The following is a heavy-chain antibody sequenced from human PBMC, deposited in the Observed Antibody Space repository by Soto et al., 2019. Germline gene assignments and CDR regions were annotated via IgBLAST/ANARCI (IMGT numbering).Heavy chain of an antibody. Sequence: QLQLQESGSGLVKPSQTLSLTCAVSGGSISSGGYSWSWIRQPPGKGLECIGYIYHSGSTYYNPSLKIRATKSVDRPKTQFSLKLSSVTPPEPAVYSVSRGPPLLWWSQGTLVTVSS. CDR1: GGSISSGGYS. D-gene: IGHD2-21*01. CDR3: SRGPPLLW. J-gene: IGHJ4*02. CDR2: IYHSGST. V-gene: IGHV4-30-2*01.